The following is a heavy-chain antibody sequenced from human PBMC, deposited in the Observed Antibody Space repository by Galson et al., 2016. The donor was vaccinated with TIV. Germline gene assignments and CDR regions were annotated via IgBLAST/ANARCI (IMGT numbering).Heavy chain of an antibody. CDR2: IYPGDSET. CDR1: GYSISSYW. V-gene: IGHV5-51*03. Sequence: QSGAEVKKPGESLKISCKASGYSISSYWTAWVRQVPGKGLEWMGIIYPGDSETRYSPSFQGQVTISADKSINTAYLQWTSLKASDTAMYYCAKAHGYSGYSDGCFDYWGQGALVIVS. J-gene: IGHJ4*02. D-gene: IGHD5-18*01. CDR3: AKAHGYSGYSDGCFDY.